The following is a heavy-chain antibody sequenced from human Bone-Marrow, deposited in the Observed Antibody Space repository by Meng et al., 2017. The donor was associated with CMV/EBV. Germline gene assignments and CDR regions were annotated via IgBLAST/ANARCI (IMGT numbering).Heavy chain of an antibody. CDR3: AGATLKVAVAGY. D-gene: IGHD6-19*01. V-gene: IGHV4-39*07. CDR1: GGSISSYY. Sequence: ESLKFSCTFSGGSISSYYWSWIRQPPGKGLQWIGSIYYRGSTYYHPSLKSRVTISVDTAKNQFSLKLSAVTAADTAVYYCAGATLKVAVAGYWGQGTLVTVSS. J-gene: IGHJ4*02. CDR2: IYYRGST.